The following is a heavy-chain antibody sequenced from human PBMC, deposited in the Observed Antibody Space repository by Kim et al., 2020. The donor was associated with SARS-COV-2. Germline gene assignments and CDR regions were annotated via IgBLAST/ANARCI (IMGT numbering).Heavy chain of an antibody. Sequence: IYYADSVKGRFTISRDNAKNSLYLQMNSLRAEDTAVYYCARDLEGSGSNDWGQGTLVTVSS. D-gene: IGHD3-10*01. V-gene: IGHV3-21*01. CDR2: I. J-gene: IGHJ4*02. CDR3: ARDLEGSGSND.